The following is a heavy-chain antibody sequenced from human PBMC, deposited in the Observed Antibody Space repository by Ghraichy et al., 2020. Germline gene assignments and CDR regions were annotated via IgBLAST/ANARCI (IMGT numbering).Heavy chain of an antibody. CDR1: GFTFSSYG. V-gene: IGHV3-30*18. J-gene: IGHJ6*02. Sequence: GESLNISCAASGFTFSSYGMHWVRQAPGKRLEWVAVISYDGSNKYYADSVKGRFTISRDNSKNTLYLQMNSLRAEDTAVYYCAKGQYDFWSGYLGLYYYYYYGMDVWGQGTTVTVSS. CDR3: AKGQYDFWSGYLGLYYYYYYGMDV. D-gene: IGHD3-3*01. CDR2: ISYDGSNK.